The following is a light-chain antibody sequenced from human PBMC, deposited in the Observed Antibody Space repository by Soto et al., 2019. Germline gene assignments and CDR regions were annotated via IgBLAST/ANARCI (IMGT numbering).Light chain of an antibody. CDR3: QQYGSSGT. CDR2: GAS. V-gene: IGKV3-20*01. Sequence: DTVLTQSPGTLSSSPGERATLSCRASQSVTSSYLAWYQQKPGQAPRLLIYGASNRATGIPDRFSGSGSGTDFTLTISRLEPEDFAVYYCQQYGSSGTFGQGTKVDIK. J-gene: IGKJ1*01. CDR1: QSVTSSY.